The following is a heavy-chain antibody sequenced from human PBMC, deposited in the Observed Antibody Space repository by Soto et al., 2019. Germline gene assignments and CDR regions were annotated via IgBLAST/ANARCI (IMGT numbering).Heavy chain of an antibody. CDR1: GGSSSSYY. J-gene: IGHJ4*02. V-gene: IGHV4-59*01. D-gene: IGHD3-10*01. CDR3: ARGSRYYGSGSPFPDY. CDR2: IYYSGST. Sequence: SETLSLTCTVSGGSSSSYYWSWIRQPPGKGLEWIGYIYYSGSTNYNPSLKSRVTISVDTSKNQFSLKLSSVTAADTAVYYCARGSRYYGSGSPFPDYWGQGTLVTVSS.